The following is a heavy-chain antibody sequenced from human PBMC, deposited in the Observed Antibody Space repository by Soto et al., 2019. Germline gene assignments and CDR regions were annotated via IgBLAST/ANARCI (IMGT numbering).Heavy chain of an antibody. D-gene: IGHD3-16*01. CDR1: GASLGGFH. J-gene: IGHJ3*02. V-gene: IGHV4-34*12. Sequence: SETLSLTCAIYGASLGGFHWTWLRQAPGKGLEWIGELIHGGSTNYNPSLKSRVSFSLDTSKNQFSLHLMSVTAADTAVYYCARSPLGYDYVRPTWREVGDSFDIWGRRTMVTVSS. CDR3: ARSPLGYDYVRPTWREVGDSFDI. CDR2: LIHGGST.